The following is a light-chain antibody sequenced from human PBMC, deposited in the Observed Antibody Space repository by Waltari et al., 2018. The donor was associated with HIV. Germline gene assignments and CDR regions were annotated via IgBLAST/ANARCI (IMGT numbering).Light chain of an antibody. J-gene: IGLJ3*02. CDR1: SSDIGNYDL. CDR3: CSYVTTGTWV. Sequence: QSALTQPASVSASPGQSITISCTGTSSDIGNYDLVSWYQQRPGKPPKIMIYEVNKWPSGVSNRFSGSKSGITASLTISGLQAEDEADYYCCSYVTTGTWVFGGGTKLTVL. V-gene: IGLV2-23*02. CDR2: EVN.